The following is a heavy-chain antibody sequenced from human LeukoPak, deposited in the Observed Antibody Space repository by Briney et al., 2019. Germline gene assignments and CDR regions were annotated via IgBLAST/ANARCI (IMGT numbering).Heavy chain of an antibody. CDR1: GASISSGGYY. D-gene: IGHD2-21*01. Sequence: TLSLTCTVSGASISSGGYYWSWIRQHPGKGLEWIGYIYYSGSTYYNPSLKSRVTISVDTSKNQFSLKLNSVTAADTAVYYCAGEVIGRDSFLRSNWFDPWGQGTLVTVSS. CDR2: IYYSGST. J-gene: IGHJ5*02. V-gene: IGHV4-31*03. CDR3: AGEVIGRDSFLRSNWFDP.